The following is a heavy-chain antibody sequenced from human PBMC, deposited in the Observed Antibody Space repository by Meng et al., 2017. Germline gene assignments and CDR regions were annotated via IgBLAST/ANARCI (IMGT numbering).Heavy chain of an antibody. CDR3: ASRYDSSGSSAFQH. CDR1: GYTFTGYC. Sequence: QVVLRQSGTEEKKPGPPRQVSCKASGYTFTGYCMHWVRQAPGQGLEWMGWINPNSGGTNYAHKFQGRITMTRDTSISTAYMELSRLRSDDTAVYYCASRYDSSGSSAFQHWGQGTLVTVSS. V-gene: IGHV1-2*07. J-gene: IGHJ1*01. CDR2: INPNSGGT. D-gene: IGHD3-22*01.